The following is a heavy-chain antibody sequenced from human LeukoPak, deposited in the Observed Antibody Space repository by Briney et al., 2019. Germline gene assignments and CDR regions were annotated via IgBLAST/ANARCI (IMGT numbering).Heavy chain of an antibody. J-gene: IGHJ4*02. Sequence: SQTLPLTCTVSGGSISSGGYYWSWIRQHPGKGLEWIGYIYYSGSTYYNPSLKSRVTISVDTSKNQFSLKLSSVTAADTAVYYCAREGATNPLDYWGQGTLVTVSS. D-gene: IGHD1-26*01. CDR2: IYYSGST. CDR3: AREGATNPLDY. CDR1: GGSISSGGYY. V-gene: IGHV4-31*03.